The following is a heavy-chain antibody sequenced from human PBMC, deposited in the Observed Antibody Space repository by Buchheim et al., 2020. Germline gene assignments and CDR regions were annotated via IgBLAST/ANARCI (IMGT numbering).Heavy chain of an antibody. J-gene: IGHJ4*02. D-gene: IGHD3-10*01. V-gene: IGHV4-34*01. CDR2: INHSGST. CDR1: GGSFSGYY. CDR3: ARGRFDVRYYGSGSYFPV. Sequence: QVQLQQWGAGLLKPSETLSLTCAVYGGSFSGYYWSWIRQPPGKGLEWIGEINHSGSTNYNPSLKSRVPLSVDTSKNQFSLKLSSVTAADTAVYYCARGRFDVRYYGSGSYFPVWGQGTL.